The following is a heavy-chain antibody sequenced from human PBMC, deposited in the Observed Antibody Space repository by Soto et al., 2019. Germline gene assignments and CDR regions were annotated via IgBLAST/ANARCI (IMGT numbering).Heavy chain of an antibody. CDR1: GYSFTSYW. CDR2: IDPSVSYT. J-gene: IGHJ5*02. V-gene: IGHV5-10-1*01. CDR3: ARLLLSRVDFDP. Sequence: GESLKISCKGSGYSFTSYWISWVRQMPGKGLEWMGRIDPSVSYTNYSPSFQGHVTISAVKSISTAYLQWSSLKASDTAMYYCARLLLSRVDFDPWGQGTLVTVS. D-gene: IGHD3-16*02.